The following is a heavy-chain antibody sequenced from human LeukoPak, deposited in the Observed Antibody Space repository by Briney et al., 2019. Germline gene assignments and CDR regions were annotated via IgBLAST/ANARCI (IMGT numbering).Heavy chain of an antibody. J-gene: IGHJ6*03. Sequence: TLSLTCTVSGASIDSGEFYWSWMRQHPGKGLEWIAYIYYSGSTYYNPSLKSRFTVSVDTSKNQFSPNVRSVTAADTAVYYCAKTHYYYYYMDVWGKGTTVTVSS. CDR1: GASIDSGEFY. CDR3: AKTHYYYYYMDV. V-gene: IGHV4-31*03. D-gene: IGHD4-23*01. CDR2: IYYSGST.